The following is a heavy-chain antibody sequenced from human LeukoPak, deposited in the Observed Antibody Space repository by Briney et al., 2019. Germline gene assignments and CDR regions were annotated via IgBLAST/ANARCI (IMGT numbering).Heavy chain of an antibody. CDR1: GFTFSSYA. CDR2: ISGSGGST. V-gene: IGHV3-23*01. D-gene: IGHD1-26*01. CDR3: AKDIASVKRSGDLNY. Sequence: PGGSLRLSCAASGFTFSSYAMSWVRQAPGKGLELVSAISGSGGSTYYADSVTGRFTISRDNYKNTLYLQMNSLRAEDTAVYYCAKDIASVKRSGDLNYWGQGTLVTVSS. J-gene: IGHJ4*02.